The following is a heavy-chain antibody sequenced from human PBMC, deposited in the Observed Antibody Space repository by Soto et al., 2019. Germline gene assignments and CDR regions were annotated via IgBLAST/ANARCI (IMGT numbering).Heavy chain of an antibody. CDR3: ASGPYYDYIWGSYNYYYYMDV. CDR1: GFTVSSNY. D-gene: IGHD3-16*01. V-gene: IGHV3-66*01. CDR2: IYSGGST. Sequence: GGSLRLSCAASGFTVSSNYMSWVRQAPGKGLEWVSVIYSGGSTYYADSVKGRFTISRDNSKNTLYLQMNSLRAEDTAVYYCASGPYYDYIWGSYNYYYYMDVWGKGTTVTVSS. J-gene: IGHJ6*03.